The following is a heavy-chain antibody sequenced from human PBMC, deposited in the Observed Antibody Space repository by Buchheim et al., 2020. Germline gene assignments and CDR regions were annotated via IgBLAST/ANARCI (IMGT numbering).Heavy chain of an antibody. Sequence: QVQLVQSGAEVKKPGASVKVSCEASGYTFVNYYIHWVRQAPGQGLEWVGIINPSSGDTNNARPFQGRVTMTRDTATSTGYMELSSLRSDDTAVFYCARPLFDNRDDTFDIWGQGT. D-gene: IGHD3-22*01. CDR1: GYTFVNYY. CDR2: INPSSGDT. J-gene: IGHJ3*02. CDR3: ARPLFDNRDDTFDI. V-gene: IGHV1-46*01.